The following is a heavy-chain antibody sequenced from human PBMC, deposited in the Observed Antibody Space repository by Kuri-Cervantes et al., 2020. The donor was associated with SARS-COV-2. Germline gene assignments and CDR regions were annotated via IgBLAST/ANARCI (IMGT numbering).Heavy chain of an antibody. Sequence: KLSCQASGGTFISSSITWVRQAPGQGLEWMGRINLMFDSANYAQKVQGRVTITADKSTRTTYMELSSLTSEDTAVYYCARVHCISVSCFSAYPLDVWGQGTTVTVSS. J-gene: IGHJ6*02. V-gene: IGHV1-69*08. CDR3: ARVHCISVSCFSAYPLDV. CDR1: GGTFISSS. D-gene: IGHD2-2*01. CDR2: INLMFDSA.